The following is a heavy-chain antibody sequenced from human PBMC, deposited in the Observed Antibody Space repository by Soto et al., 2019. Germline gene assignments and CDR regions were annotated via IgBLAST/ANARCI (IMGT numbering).Heavy chain of an antibody. J-gene: IGHJ3*02. V-gene: IGHV6-1*01. D-gene: IGHD6-6*01. Sequence: SQTLSLTCAISGDSVSSNSAAWNWIRQSPSRGLEWLGRTYYRSKGSNDYAESVKSRITIKPDTSKNQFSLQLNSVTPEDTAVYYCARLVRYSSSSRAFDIWGQGTMVTVSS. CDR1: GDSVSSNSAA. CDR3: ARLVRYSSSSRAFDI. CDR2: TYYRSKGSN.